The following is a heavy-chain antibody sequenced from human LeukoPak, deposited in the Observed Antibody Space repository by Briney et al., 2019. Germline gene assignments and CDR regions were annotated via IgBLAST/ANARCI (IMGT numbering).Heavy chain of an antibody. CDR3: TRDVTGDYWFDP. D-gene: IGHD3-16*01. CDR2: INPRSGGR. Sequence: ASVKVSCKASEYTFTAYDMHWVRQAPGQGLEWMGWINPRSGGRDYAQKFQGRVTMTRDTSISTAYMELSRPTSDDTAVYYCTRDVTGDYWFDPWGQGTLVTVSS. V-gene: IGHV1-2*02. J-gene: IGHJ5*02. CDR1: EYTFTAYD.